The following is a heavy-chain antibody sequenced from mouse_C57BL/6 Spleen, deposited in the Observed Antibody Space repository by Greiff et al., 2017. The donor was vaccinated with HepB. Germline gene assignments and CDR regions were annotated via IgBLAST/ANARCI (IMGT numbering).Heavy chain of an antibody. J-gene: IGHJ4*01. CDR3: ARRSGRGLGAMDY. CDR1: GYTFTDYY. V-gene: IGHV1-26*01. Sequence: EVQLQQSGPELVKPGASVKISCKASGYTFTDYYMNWVKQSHGKSLEWIGDINPNNGGTSYNQKFKGKATLTVDKSSSTAYMELRSLTSEDSAVYYCARRSGRGLGAMDYWGQGTSVTVSS. CDR2: INPNNGGT. D-gene: IGHD1-1*01.